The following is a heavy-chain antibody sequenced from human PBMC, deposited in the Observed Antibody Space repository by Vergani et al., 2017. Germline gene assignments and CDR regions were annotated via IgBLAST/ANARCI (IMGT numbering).Heavy chain of an antibody. CDR2: ISYDGSNK. CDR3: ARDSGVSGYYYCLDY. J-gene: IGHJ4*02. V-gene: IGHV3-30*01. D-gene: IGHD3-22*01. Sequence: QVQLVESGGGVVQPGRSLRLSCAASGFTFSSYAMHWVRQAPGKGLEWVAVISYDGSNKYYADAVKGRFTISRDNSKNTLYLQMNSLGAEDTAVYYCARDSGVSGYYYCLDYWGQGTLVTVSS. CDR1: GFTFSSYA.